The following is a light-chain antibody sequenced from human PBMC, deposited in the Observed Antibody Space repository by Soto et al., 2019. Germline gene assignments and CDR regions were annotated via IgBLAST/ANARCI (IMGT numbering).Light chain of an antibody. Sequence: EIILTQSPASLSVSPGERATLSCRASQSVTNNLAWYQQKRGQAPRLLIYGASTRAAGIPGRIRGSGSGTEFTLAITSLQSEDVAVYFCQQYNRCSPDTFGQGTKLEIK. CDR2: GAS. CDR3: QQYNRCSPDT. CDR1: QSVTNN. V-gene: IGKV3-15*01. J-gene: IGKJ2*01.